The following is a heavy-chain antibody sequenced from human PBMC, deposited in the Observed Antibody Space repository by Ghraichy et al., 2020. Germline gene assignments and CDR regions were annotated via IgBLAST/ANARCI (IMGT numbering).Heavy chain of an antibody. CDR1: GGSFSGYY. J-gene: IGHJ4*02. D-gene: IGHD3-22*01. CDR2: INHSGST. V-gene: IGHV4-34*01. CDR3: AREPSGYHDY. Sequence: SQTLSLTCAVYGGSFSGYYWSWIRQPPGKGLEWIGEINHSGSTNYNPSLKSRVTISVDTSKNQFSLKLSSVTAADTAVYYCAREPSGYHDYWGQGTLVTVSS.